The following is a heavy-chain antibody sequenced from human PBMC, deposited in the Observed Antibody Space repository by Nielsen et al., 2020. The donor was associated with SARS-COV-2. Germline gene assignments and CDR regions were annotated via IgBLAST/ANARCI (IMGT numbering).Heavy chain of an antibody. V-gene: IGHV4-31*03. Sequence: SETLSLTCTVSDGSISSGGYYWSWIRQHPGKGLEWIGYIYYSGSTYYNPSLKSRVTISVDTSKNQFSLKLSSVTAADTALYVCANEGAYAVDVWDTGTTVTVSS. CDR2: IYYSGST. J-gene: IGHJ6*04. CDR1: DGSISSGGYY. CDR3: ANEGAYAVDV. D-gene: IGHD3-16*01.